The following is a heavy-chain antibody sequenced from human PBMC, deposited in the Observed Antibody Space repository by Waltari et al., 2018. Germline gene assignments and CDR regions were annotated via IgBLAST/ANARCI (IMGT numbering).Heavy chain of an antibody. CDR1: GFTFSSYA. CDR2: ISYDGSNK. V-gene: IGHV3-30-3*01. Sequence: QVQLVESGGGVVQPGRSLRLSCAASGFTFSSYAMHWVRQAPGKGLAWVAVISYDGSNKYYADSVKGRFTISRDNSKNTLYLQMNSLRAEDTAVYYCARDKWQQLVRAGYYFDYWGQGTLVTVSS. CDR3: ARDKWQQLVRAGYYFDY. D-gene: IGHD6-13*01. J-gene: IGHJ4*02.